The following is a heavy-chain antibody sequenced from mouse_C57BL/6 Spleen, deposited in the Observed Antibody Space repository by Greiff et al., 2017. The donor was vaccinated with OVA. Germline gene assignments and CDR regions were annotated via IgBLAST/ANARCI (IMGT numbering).Heavy chain of an antibody. J-gene: IGHJ3*01. Sequence: EVQLQQSGPVLVKPGASVKMSCKASGYTFTDYYMNWVKQSHGKSLEWIGVINPYNGGTSYNQKFKGKATLTVDKSSSTAYMGLNSLTSEDSAVYYGAGGGDDGGFAYWGQGTLVTVSA. CDR3: AGGGDDGGFAY. V-gene: IGHV1-19*01. CDR2: INPYNGGT. CDR1: GYTFTDYY.